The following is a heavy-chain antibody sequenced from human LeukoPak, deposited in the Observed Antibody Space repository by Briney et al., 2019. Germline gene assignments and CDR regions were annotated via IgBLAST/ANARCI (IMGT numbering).Heavy chain of an antibody. CDR2: IYSGGST. CDR3: ARSSRAARVY. Sequence: GGSLRLSCAASGFTFSSYSMNWVRQAPGKGLEWVSVIYSGGSTYYADSVKGRFTISRDNSKNTLYLQMNSLRAEDTAVYYCARSSRAARVYWGQGTLVTVSS. J-gene: IGHJ4*02. CDR1: GFTFSSYS. D-gene: IGHD6-13*01. V-gene: IGHV3-53*01.